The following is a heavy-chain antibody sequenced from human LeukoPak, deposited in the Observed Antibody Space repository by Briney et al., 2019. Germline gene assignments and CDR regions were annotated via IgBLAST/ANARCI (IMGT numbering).Heavy chain of an antibody. CDR3: ARGLAYGDYVGWFDP. CDR2: ISAYNGNT. Sequence: ASVKVSCKASGYTFTTYGITWVRQAPGQGLEWMGWISAYNGNTNYAQKLQGRVTMTTDTSTSTAHMELRSLGSDDTAVYYCARGLAYGDYVGWFDPWGQGTLVTVSS. J-gene: IGHJ5*02. CDR1: GYTFTTYG. D-gene: IGHD4-17*01. V-gene: IGHV1-18*01.